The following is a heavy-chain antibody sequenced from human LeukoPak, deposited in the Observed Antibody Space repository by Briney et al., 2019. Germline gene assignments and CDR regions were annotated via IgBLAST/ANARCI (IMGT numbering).Heavy chain of an antibody. CDR3: ARDPSSGSHSGDY. CDR1: GFTVSSNY. J-gene: IGHJ4*02. D-gene: IGHD1-26*01. V-gene: IGHV3-53*01. CDR2: IYSGGST. Sequence: GGSLGLSCAASGFTVSSNYMSWVRQAPGKGLEWVSVIYSGGSTYYADSVKGRFTISRDNSKNTLYLQMNSLRAEDTAVYYCARDPSSGSHSGDYWGQGTLVTVSS.